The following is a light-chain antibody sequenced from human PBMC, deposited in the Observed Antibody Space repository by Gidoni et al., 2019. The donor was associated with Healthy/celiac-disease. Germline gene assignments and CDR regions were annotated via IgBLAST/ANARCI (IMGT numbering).Light chain of an antibody. J-gene: IGLJ1*01. CDR3: CSYAGSSTWV. V-gene: IGLV2-23*01. CDR2: EGS. CDR1: SSDVGSYNL. Sequence: QSARTQPASVSGSPGKAITISCTGTSSDVGSYNLVSWYQQHPGKAPKLMIYEGSKRPSGVSNRFSGSKSGNTASLTISGLQAEDEADYYCCSYAGSSTWVFGTGTKVTVL.